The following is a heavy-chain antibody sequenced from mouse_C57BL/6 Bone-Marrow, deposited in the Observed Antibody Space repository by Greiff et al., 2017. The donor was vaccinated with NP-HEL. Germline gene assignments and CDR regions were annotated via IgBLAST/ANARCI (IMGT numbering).Heavy chain of an antibody. CDR1: GYTFTSFD. CDR3: ARSRWLLRA. Sequence: VQLQQSGPELVQPGASVKLSCKASGYTFTSFDINWVKQRPGLGPVRIGWIYPRDGSTKYNEQFKGKATLTVDPSTSTAYMELHSLTSEDSAVYVCARSRWLLRAWGQGTNLTVTS. D-gene: IGHD2-3*01. CDR2: IYPRDGST. J-gene: IGHJ2*01. V-gene: IGHV1-85*01.